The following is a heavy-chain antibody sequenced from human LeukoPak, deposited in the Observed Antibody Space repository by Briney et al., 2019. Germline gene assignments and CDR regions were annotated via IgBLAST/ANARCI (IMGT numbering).Heavy chain of an antibody. CDR3: AREIXADYGMDV. V-gene: IGHV1-2*02. J-gene: IGHJ6*02. CDR2: INPNNGGT. CDR1: GYTFTGYY. Sequence: GASVKVSCKASGYTFTGYYMHWVRQAPGQGVEWMGWINPNNGGTNYAQKFQGRVTMTRDTSISTTYMELSRLRSDDTAVYYCAREIXADYGMDVWGQGTTVIVSS.